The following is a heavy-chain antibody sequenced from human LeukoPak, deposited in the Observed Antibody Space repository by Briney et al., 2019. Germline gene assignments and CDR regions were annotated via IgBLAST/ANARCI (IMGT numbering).Heavy chain of an antibody. Sequence: GGSLRLSCAASGFTFSSYEMNWVRQAPGKGLEWVSYISGSGSTIYYADSVKGRFTISRDNSKNTLYLQMNSLRAEDTAVYYCARVAAESSYYYGMDVWGQGTTVTVSS. V-gene: IGHV3-48*03. CDR3: ARVAAESSYYYGMDV. J-gene: IGHJ6*02. CDR2: ISGSGSTI. D-gene: IGHD6-13*01. CDR1: GFTFSSYE.